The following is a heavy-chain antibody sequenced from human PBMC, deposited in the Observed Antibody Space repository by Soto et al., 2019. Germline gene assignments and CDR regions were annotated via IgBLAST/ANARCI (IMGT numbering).Heavy chain of an antibody. V-gene: IGHV4-39*01. CDR3: ARQTRGGYYDSSGYYFYCYYGMDV. D-gene: IGHD3-22*01. CDR1: GASISSSSYY. CDR2: IYYSGST. Sequence: SETLSLTCTVSGASISSSSYYWGWIRQPPGKGLEWIGSIYYSGSTYYNPSLKSRVTISVDTSKNQFSLKLSSVTAADTAVYYCARQTRGGYYDSSGYYFYCYYGMDVWVQGTTVT. J-gene: IGHJ6*02.